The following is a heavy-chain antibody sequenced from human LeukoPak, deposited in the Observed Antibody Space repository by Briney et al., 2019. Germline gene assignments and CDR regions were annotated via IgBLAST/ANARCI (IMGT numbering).Heavy chain of an antibody. J-gene: IGHJ5*02. CDR2: IYHSGST. V-gene: IGHV4-38-2*01. CDR3: ARASDMVRGVSLEFDP. D-gene: IGHD3-10*01. CDR1: GYSISSGYY. Sequence: SETLSLTCAVSGYSISSGYYWGWIRQPPGKGLEWIGSIYHSGSTYYNPSLKSRVTISVDTSKNQFSLKLSSVTAADTAVYYCARASDMVRGVSLEFDPWGQGTLVTVSS.